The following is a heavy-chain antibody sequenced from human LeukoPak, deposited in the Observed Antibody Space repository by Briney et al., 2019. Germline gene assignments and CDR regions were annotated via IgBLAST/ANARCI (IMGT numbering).Heavy chain of an antibody. CDR3: ARGVGYGAADGFDP. V-gene: IGHV4-34*01. J-gene: IGHJ5*02. CDR2: INHSGST. Sequence: SETLSPTRPVYGGSLRGYYWGWSRPPPGEGVEGVGEINHSGSTNYNPSLKSRVTISVDTPKNQISLRLSSVTAADTAVYYCARGVGYGAADGFDPWGQGTLVTVSS. CDR1: GGSLRGYY. D-gene: IGHD5-12*01.